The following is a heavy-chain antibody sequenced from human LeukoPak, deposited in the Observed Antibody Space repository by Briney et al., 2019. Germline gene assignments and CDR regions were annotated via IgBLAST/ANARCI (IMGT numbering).Heavy chain of an antibody. CDR1: GFTFSSYW. CDR2: ISSTSSFI. Sequence: PGGSLRLSCAASGFTFSSYWMHWVRQPPGKGLVWVSSISSTSSFIYYADSVKGRFTISRDNAKNSLYLQMNSLSDDDTATYYCARSFQSSGSYNWLDPWGQGTLVTVSS. D-gene: IGHD6-19*01. CDR3: ARSFQSSGSYNWLDP. J-gene: IGHJ5*02. V-gene: IGHV3-21*06.